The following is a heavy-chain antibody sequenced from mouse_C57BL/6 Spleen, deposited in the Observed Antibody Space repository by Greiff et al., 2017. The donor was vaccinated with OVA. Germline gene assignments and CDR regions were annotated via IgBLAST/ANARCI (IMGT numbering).Heavy chain of an antibody. Sequence: EVQGVESGGGLVKPGGSLKLSCAASGFTFSDYGMHWVRQAPEKGLEWVAYISSGSSTIHYAATVKGRFTISRDKAKNTLFLQMTSLRSEDTAMYYCATNGDYECYFDYWGQGTTLTVSS. CDR3: ATNGDYECYFDY. D-gene: IGHD2-4*01. CDR2: ISSGSSTI. CDR1: GFTFSDYG. V-gene: IGHV5-17*01. J-gene: IGHJ2*01.